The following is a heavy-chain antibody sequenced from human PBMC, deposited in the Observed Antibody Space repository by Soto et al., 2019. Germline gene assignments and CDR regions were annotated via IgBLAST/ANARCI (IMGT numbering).Heavy chain of an antibody. CDR3: AKGRSSTWYRWFDP. CDR1: GFTFSSYA. Sequence: GGSLRLSCAASGFTFSSYAMSWVRQAPGKGLEWVSAISGSGGTANYADSVKGRFTISRDNSKNTLYVEMNSLRAEDTAIYYCAKGRSSTWYRWFDPWGQGTLVTVSS. J-gene: IGHJ5*02. CDR2: ISGSGGTA. D-gene: IGHD6-13*01. V-gene: IGHV3-23*01.